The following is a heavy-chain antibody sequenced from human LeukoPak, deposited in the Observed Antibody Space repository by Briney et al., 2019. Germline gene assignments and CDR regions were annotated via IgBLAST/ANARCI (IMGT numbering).Heavy chain of an antibody. CDR1: GFTFSSYA. Sequence: PGRSLRLSCAASGFTFSSYAMHWVSQAPGKGLEWVAVISYNGSNKYYADAVKGRFTISRDNSKNTLYLQMNSLRAEDTAVYYCARDAAYCRSTSCYQPDYWGQGTLVTVSS. V-gene: IGHV3-30*04. J-gene: IGHJ4*02. CDR3: ARDAAYCRSTSCYQPDY. D-gene: IGHD2-2*01. CDR2: ISYNGSNK.